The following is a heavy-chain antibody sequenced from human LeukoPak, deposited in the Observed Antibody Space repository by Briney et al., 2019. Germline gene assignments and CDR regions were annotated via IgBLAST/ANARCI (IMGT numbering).Heavy chain of an antibody. CDR1: GGSISSYY. J-gene: IGHJ4*02. Sequence: SETLSLTCTVSGGSISSYYWGWIRQPPGKGLEWIGYIYYSGSTNYNPSLKSRVTISVDTSKNQFSLKLSSVTAADTAVYYCASYHCSSTSCRFDYWGQGTLVTVSS. CDR3: ASYHCSSTSCRFDY. V-gene: IGHV4-59*01. D-gene: IGHD2-2*01. CDR2: IYYSGST.